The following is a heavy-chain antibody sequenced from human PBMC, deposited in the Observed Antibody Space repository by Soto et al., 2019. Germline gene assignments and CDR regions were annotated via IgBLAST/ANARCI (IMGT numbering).Heavy chain of an antibody. V-gene: IGHV4-4*07. J-gene: IGHJ5*02. CDR3: VRDGTKTLRDWFDP. CDR2: IYATGTT. Sequence: SETLSLTRTVSGASISGFYWSWLRKYAGKGLEWIGRIYATGTTDYNPSLKSRVMMSVDTSKKQFSLKLGSVTAADTAVYYCVRDGTKTLRDWFDPWGQGISVTVSS. CDR1: GASISGFY. D-gene: IGHD1-1*01.